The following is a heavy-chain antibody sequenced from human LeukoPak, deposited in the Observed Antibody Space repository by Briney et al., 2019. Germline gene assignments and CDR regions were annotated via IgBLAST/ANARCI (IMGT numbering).Heavy chain of an antibody. J-gene: IGHJ5*02. Sequence: PGGSLRLPCAASGFTFSSYTLHWVRQAPGKGLEWVAVILYDGSNKYYADSVKGRFTISRDNSKNTLDLQVISLRTDDTAVYYCARGGFGHLFDPWGQGTLVTVSS. D-gene: IGHD3-16*01. V-gene: IGHV3-30*04. CDR2: ILYDGSNK. CDR1: GFTFSSYT. CDR3: ARGGFGHLFDP.